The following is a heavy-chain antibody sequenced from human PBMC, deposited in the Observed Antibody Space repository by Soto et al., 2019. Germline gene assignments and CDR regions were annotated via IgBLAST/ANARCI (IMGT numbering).Heavy chain of an antibody. Sequence: PGGSLRLSCAASGFTFSSYAMNWVRQAPGKGLEWVSAISGSGGTTNYADSVKGRFTISRDNSKNTLYLQMNSLRAEDTAVYYCARGQVFGVHNWFDPWGQGTLVTVSS. CDR2: ISGSGGTT. J-gene: IGHJ5*02. V-gene: IGHV3-23*01. D-gene: IGHD3-3*01. CDR3: ARGQVFGVHNWFDP. CDR1: GFTFSSYA.